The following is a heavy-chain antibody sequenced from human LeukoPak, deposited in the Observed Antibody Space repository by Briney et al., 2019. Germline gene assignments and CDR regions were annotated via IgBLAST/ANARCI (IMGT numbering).Heavy chain of an antibody. Sequence: GGSLRLSCAASGFTFSSYEMNWIRQAPGKGLELLSYISGSASDVNYIDSVRGRFTISRGNAKNSLYLHMNSLTVEDTAVYYCSRDPRNNDYWGQGTLATVSS. CDR1: GFTFSSYE. V-gene: IGHV3-48*03. J-gene: IGHJ4*02. CDR2: ISGSASDV. CDR3: SRDPRNNDY.